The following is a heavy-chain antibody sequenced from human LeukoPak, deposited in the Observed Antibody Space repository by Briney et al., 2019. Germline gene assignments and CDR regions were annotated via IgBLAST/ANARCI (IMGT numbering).Heavy chain of an antibody. CDR2: ISPYNGNT. J-gene: IGHJ5*02. Sequence: ASVKVSCKASGYTFTNYGITWVRQAPGQGLEWMGWISPYNGNTNYAQKFQGRVTMTTDTSTTTAYMELRSLKSDDTAIYYCARGDWFDPWGQGTLVTVSS. CDR3: ARGDWFDP. D-gene: IGHD2-21*01. CDR1: GYTFTNYG. V-gene: IGHV1-18*01.